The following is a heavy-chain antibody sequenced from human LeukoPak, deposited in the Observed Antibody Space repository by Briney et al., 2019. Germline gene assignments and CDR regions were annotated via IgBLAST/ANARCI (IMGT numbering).Heavy chain of an antibody. Sequence: SETLSLTCAVYGGSFSGYYWSWIRQPPGKGLEWIGEINHSGSTNYNPSLKSRVTISVDTSKNQFSLKLSSVTAADTAVYYCARAKTNTSYSSSWYRLDYWGQGTLVTVSS. V-gene: IGHV4-34*01. CDR1: GGSFSGYY. D-gene: IGHD6-13*01. CDR2: INHSGST. CDR3: ARAKTNTSYSSSWYRLDY. J-gene: IGHJ4*02.